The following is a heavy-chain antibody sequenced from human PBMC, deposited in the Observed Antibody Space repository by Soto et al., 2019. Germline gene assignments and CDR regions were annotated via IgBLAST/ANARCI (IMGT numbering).Heavy chain of an antibody. J-gene: IGHJ6*02. D-gene: IGHD1-26*01. V-gene: IGHV3-21*01. CDR2: ISSSSSYI. CDR3: ARDRWELTIYYYYYGMDV. CDR1: GFTFSSYS. Sequence: GGSLRLSCAASGFTFSSYSMNWVRQAPGKGLEWVSSISSSSSYIYYADSVKGRFTISRDNAKNSLYLQMNSLRAEDTAVYYCARDRWELTIYYYYYGMDVWGQGTTVTVSS.